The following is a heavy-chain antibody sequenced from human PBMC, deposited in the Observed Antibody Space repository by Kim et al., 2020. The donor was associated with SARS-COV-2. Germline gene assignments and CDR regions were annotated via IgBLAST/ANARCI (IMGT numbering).Heavy chain of an antibody. V-gene: IGHV3-30*04. CDR2: ISYDGSNQ. D-gene: IGHD3-10*01. Sequence: GGSLRLSCAASEFTFSSYAMHWVRQAPGKGLEWVAVISYDGSNQYYADSVKGRFTISRDNSKNTLYLQMNSLRAEDTAVYFCARAGGSGSYFNYFDPWGQGTLVTVSS. CDR1: EFTFSSYA. CDR3: ARAGGSGSYFNYFDP. J-gene: IGHJ5*02.